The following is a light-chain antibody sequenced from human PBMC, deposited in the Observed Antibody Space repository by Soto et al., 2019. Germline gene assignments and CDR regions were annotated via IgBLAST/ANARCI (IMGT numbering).Light chain of an antibody. V-gene: IGKV3-11*01. J-gene: IGKJ4*01. Sequence: EIVLTQSPATLSLSPGERATLSCRASQSVSSYLAWYQQKPGQAPRLLIYDASNRATVIPARFSGSGSGTDFTLTISSLEPEDSAVYYCQQRSNWPSFGGGTKVEIK. CDR2: DAS. CDR1: QSVSSY. CDR3: QQRSNWPS.